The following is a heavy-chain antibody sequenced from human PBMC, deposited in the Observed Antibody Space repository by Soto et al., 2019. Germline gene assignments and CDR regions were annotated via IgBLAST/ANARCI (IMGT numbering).Heavy chain of an antibody. V-gene: IGHV1-18*01. CDR2: ISAHNGNT. Sequence: QVHLVQSGAEVKKPGASVKVSCKGSGYTFTSYGITWVRQAPGQGLEWMGWISAHNGNTDNAQKLQGRVTVTRDTSTSTAYMELRSPGADDTAVYYWARGRDGDYWGQGALVTVSS. D-gene: IGHD6-6*01. J-gene: IGHJ4*02. CDR1: GYTFTSYG. CDR3: ARGRDGDY.